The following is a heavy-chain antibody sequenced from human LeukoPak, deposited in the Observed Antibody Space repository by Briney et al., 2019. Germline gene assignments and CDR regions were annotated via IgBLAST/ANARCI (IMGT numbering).Heavy chain of an antibody. V-gene: IGHV4-4*02. CDR2: IYHSGST. CDR1: GGSISSSNW. D-gene: IGHD6-13*01. Sequence: PSGTLSLTCAVSGGSISSSNWWSWVRQPPGKGLEWIGEIYHSGSTNYNPSLKSRVTISVDKSKNQFSLKLSSVTAADTAVYYCARSLLFDSSGWFYWGQGTLVTVSS. J-gene: IGHJ4*02. CDR3: ARSLLFDSSGWFY.